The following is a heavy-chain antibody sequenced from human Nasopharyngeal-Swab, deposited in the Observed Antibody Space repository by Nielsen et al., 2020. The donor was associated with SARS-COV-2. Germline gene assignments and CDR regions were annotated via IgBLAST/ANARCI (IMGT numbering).Heavy chain of an antibody. CDR1: GFTFSSYA. CDR2: ISYDGSNK. CDR3: ARNYYDSSDAFDI. V-gene: IGHV3-30-3*01. D-gene: IGHD3-22*01. Sequence: SLKISCAASGFTFSSYAMHWVRQAPGKGLEWVAVISYDGSNKYYADSVKGRFTISRDNSKNTLYLQMNSLRAEDTAVYYCARNYYDSSDAFDIWGQGTMVTVSS. J-gene: IGHJ3*02.